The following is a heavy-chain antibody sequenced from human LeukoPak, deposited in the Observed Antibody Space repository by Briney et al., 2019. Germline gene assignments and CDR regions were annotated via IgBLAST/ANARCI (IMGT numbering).Heavy chain of an antibody. CDR2: IYHSGIT. CDR1: GGSISSAAYY. D-gene: IGHD5-18*01. V-gene: IGHV4-31*03. Sequence: SQTLSLTCTVSGGSISSAAYYWIWIRQHPGKGLEWIGYIYHSGITNYNPSLKSRVTISVDTSKNQFSLKLSSVTAADTAVYYCARDRGYSYGVDSWGQGTLVTVSS. J-gene: IGHJ4*02. CDR3: ARDRGYSYGVDS.